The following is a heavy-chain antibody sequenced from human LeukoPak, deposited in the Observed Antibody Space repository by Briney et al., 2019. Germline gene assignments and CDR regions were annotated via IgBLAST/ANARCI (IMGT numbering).Heavy chain of an antibody. V-gene: IGHV4-59*01. CDR3: ARVGAYNWFDP. D-gene: IGHD3-10*01. J-gene: IGHJ5*02. CDR1: SDSISSYY. CDR2: IYYIGST. Sequence: SETLSLTCTVSSDSISSYYWGWIRQPPGKGLEWIGYIYYIGSTNYNPSLKSRVTISVDTSKNQFSLKLSSVTAADTAVYYCARVGAYNWFDPWGQGTLVTVSS.